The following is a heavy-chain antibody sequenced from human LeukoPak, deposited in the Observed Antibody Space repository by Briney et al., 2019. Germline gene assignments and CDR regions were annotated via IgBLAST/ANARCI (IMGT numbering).Heavy chain of an antibody. J-gene: IGHJ5*01. V-gene: IGHV3-21*01. CDR3: TRGRRFCGADCHSWFDS. CDR2: ISSGATYI. D-gene: IGHD2-21*02. CDR1: GFALSDYA. Sequence: PGGSLRLSCAASGFALSDYATNWVRQAPGKGLEWVSSISSGATYIYYADSLRGRFTISRNSAKDSVSLQMDSLRAEDTAVYYCTRGRRFCGADCHSWFDSWGQGTLVTVSS.